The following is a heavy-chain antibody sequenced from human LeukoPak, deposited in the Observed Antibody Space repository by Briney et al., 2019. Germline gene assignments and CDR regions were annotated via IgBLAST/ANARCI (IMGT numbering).Heavy chain of an antibody. V-gene: IGHV4-34*01. J-gene: IGHJ4*02. CDR3: AAGSGSYSVDY. D-gene: IGHD3-10*01. Sequence: SETLSLTCAVYGGSFSGYYWSWIRQPPGKGLEWIGEINHSGSTNYNPSLKSRVTISVDTSKNQFSLKLSTVTAADTAVYYCAAGSGSYSVDYWGQGTLVTVSS. CDR2: INHSGST. CDR1: GGSFSGYY.